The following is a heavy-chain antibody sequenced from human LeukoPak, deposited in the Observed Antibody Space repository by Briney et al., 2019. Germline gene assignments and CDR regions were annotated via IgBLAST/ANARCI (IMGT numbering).Heavy chain of an antibody. CDR1: GGTFSSYA. V-gene: IGHV1-8*02. D-gene: IGHD3-9*01. J-gene: IGHJ4*02. CDR3: ARGLGDYNTDWFPVSGY. Sequence: ASVKVSCKASGGTFSSYAISWVRQAAGQGLEWMGWMNPDSGDTGSAQKFQGRVTMTRDTSISTAYMELSSLRSEDTAIYYCARGLGDYNTDWFPVSGYWGRGTLVTVSS. CDR2: MNPDSGDT.